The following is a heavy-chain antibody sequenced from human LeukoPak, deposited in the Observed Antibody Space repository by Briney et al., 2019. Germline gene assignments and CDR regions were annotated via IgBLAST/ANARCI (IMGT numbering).Heavy chain of an antibody. CDR2: IRSDGTNK. Sequence: GGSLRLSCAASGFTFSTYGMHWVRQALGKGLEWVAFIRSDGTNKYYADSVKGRFTISRDNSRNTLYLQMNSLTVEDTAVYYCAKDNWLPSSPAVAGLGDWNQGTLVTVSS. CDR1: GFTFSTYG. V-gene: IGHV3-30*02. CDR3: AKDNWLPSSPAVAGLGD. J-gene: IGHJ4*02. D-gene: IGHD6-19*01.